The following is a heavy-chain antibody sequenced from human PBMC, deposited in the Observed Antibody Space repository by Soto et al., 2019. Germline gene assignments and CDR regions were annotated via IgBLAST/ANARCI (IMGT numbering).Heavy chain of an antibody. Sequence: GGSLRLSCAASGFTFSNAWMSWVRQAPGKGLEWVGRIKSKTDGGTTDYAAPVKGRFTISRDDSKNTLYLQMNSLKTEDTAVYYCTTDPQYGDYPRGAFDIWGQGTMVTVSS. D-gene: IGHD4-17*01. CDR1: GFTFSNAW. CDR2: IKSKTDGGTT. V-gene: IGHV3-15*01. J-gene: IGHJ3*02. CDR3: TTDPQYGDYPRGAFDI.